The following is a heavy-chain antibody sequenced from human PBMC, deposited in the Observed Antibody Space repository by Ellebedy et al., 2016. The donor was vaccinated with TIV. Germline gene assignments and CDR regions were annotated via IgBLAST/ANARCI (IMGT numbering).Heavy chain of an antibody. CDR3: ARDSHWGSYYYFAMDV. J-gene: IGHJ6*02. V-gene: IGHV3-74*01. CDR2: INGDGSST. Sequence: GGSLRLSXAASGFALSGYWMHWVRQAPGKELVWVSRINGDGSSTSYADSVKGRFTISRDNSKNTLSLQMDSLRPEDTAVYYCARDSHWGSYYYFAMDVWGQGTTVTVSS. CDR1: GFALSGYW. D-gene: IGHD3-16*01.